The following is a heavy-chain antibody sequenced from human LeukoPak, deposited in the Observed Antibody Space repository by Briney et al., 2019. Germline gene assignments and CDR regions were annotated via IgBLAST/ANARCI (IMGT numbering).Heavy chain of an antibody. CDR3: AREGVDVLTGSTYYFDY. V-gene: IGHV1-18*04. CDR1: GYTFTNHA. J-gene: IGHJ4*02. Sequence: ASVKVSCKASGYTFTNHAINWVRQAPGQGLEWMGWISTYNDNTKYAQNFQGRDTMTTDTSTSTAYMELRSLRSDDTAVYYCAREGVDVLTGSTYYFDYWGQGTLVTVSS. CDR2: ISTYNDNT. D-gene: IGHD3-9*01.